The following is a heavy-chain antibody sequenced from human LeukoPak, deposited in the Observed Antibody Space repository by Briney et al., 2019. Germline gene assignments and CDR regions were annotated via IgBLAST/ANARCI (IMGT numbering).Heavy chain of an antibody. CDR3: AKDLSRLRGSDRYYFDY. CDR1: GFTFSSYG. Sequence: GGSLRLSCAASGFTFSSYGMHWVRQAPGKGLEWVAFIRYDGSNKYYADSVKGRFTISRDNSKNTLYLQMNSLRAEDTAVYYCAKDLSRLRGSDRYYFDYWGQGTLVTVSS. CDR2: IRYDGSNK. D-gene: IGHD3-16*02. V-gene: IGHV3-30*02. J-gene: IGHJ4*02.